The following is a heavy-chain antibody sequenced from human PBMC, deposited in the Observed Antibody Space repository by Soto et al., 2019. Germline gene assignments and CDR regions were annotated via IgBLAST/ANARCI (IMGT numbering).Heavy chain of an antibody. CDR2: IYTSGST. CDR3: ARWAVGYCSGGSCYSSWFDP. CDR1: GGSISSYY. V-gene: IGHV4-4*07. D-gene: IGHD2-15*01. J-gene: IGHJ5*02. Sequence: QVQLQESGPGLVKPSETLSLTCTVSGGSISSYYWSWIRQPAGKGLEWIGRIYTSGSTNYNPSLKSRVTMSVDTSKNQFSLKLSSVTAADTAVYYCARWAVGYCSGGSCYSSWFDPWGQGTLVTVSS.